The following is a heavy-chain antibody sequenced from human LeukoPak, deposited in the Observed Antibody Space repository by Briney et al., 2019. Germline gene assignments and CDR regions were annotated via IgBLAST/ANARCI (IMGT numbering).Heavy chain of an antibody. J-gene: IGHJ2*01. Sequence: GGSLRLSCAASGFTFSSYEMNWVRQAPGKGLEWVSGISWNSGSIGYADSVKGRFTISRDNSKNSLYLQMNSLRAEDTALYYCAKEPYFDLWGRGTLVTVSS. V-gene: IGHV3-9*01. CDR3: AKEPYFDL. CDR1: GFTFSSYE. CDR2: ISWNSGSI.